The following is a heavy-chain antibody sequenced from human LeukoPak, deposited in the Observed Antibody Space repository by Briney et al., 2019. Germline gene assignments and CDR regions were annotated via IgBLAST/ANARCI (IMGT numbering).Heavy chain of an antibody. CDR2: ISSSSSTI. D-gene: IGHD3-3*01. CDR3: LIDLSGYHTVFEY. V-gene: IGHV3-48*01. J-gene: IGHJ4*02. CDR1: GFTFSSYT. Sequence: PGGSLRLSCAAPGFTFSSYTMNWVRQAPGKGLEWVSYISSSSSTIYYADSVKGRFTISRDNAKNSLYLQMNSVRGEDTVVYYCLIDLSGYHTVFEYWRQGPLVRVSS.